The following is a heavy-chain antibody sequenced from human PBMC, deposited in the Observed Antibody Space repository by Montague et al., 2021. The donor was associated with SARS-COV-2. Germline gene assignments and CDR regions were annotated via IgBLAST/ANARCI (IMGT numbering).Heavy chain of an antibody. CDR2: IHHGGST. CDR1: GGSFSTYS. CDR3: ARLGDGVVPSPILGVGPYYSYYYMDV. D-gene: IGHD3-10*01. J-gene: IGHJ6*03. V-gene: IGHV4-34*01. Sequence: SETLSLTCAVHGGSFSTYSWNWIRQPPGKGPEWIGEIHHGGSTNYNPSLKSRVTISADTSKNQFSLKLTSAAAADTAVYYCARLGDGVVPSPILGVGPYYSYYYMDVWGKGTTVTVSS.